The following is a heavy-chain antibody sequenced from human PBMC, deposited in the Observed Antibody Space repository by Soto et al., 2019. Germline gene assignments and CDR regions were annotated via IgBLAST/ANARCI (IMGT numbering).Heavy chain of an antibody. CDR3: ASSPPTYYYDSSGYWS. Sequence: SETLSLTCTVSGGSISSYYWSWIRQPPGKGLEWIGYIYYSGSTNYNPSLKSRVTISVDTSKNQFSLKLSSVTAADTAVYYCASSPPTYYYDSSGYWSWGQGTLVTVSS. CDR2: IYYSGST. CDR1: GGSISSYY. D-gene: IGHD3-22*01. V-gene: IGHV4-59*01. J-gene: IGHJ5*02.